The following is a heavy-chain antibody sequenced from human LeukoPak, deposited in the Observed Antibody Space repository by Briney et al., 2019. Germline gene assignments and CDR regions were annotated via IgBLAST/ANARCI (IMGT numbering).Heavy chain of an antibody. Sequence: GGSLRLSCAASGFIFSQYSINWVRQAPGKGLEWVSAISGSGGITYYADSVKGRFTISRDNSKNTLYLQMNSLRAEDTAVYYCAKIGCSSNSCYSSSYYYYYGMDVWGQGTTVTVSS. V-gene: IGHV3-23*01. CDR2: ISGSGGIT. D-gene: IGHD2-15*01. CDR1: GFIFSQYS. CDR3: AKIGCSSNSCYSSSYYYYYGMDV. J-gene: IGHJ6*02.